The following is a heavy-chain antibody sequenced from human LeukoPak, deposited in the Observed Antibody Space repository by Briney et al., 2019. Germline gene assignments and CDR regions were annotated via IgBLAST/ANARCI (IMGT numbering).Heavy chain of an antibody. CDR2: IYYSGST. J-gene: IGHJ4*02. CDR1: GGSITSYY. V-gene: IGHV4-59*12. D-gene: IGHD2-15*01. CDR3: ALSRRFCSGGSCNGDYFDY. Sequence: PSETLSLTCTVSGGSITSYYWSWIRQPPGKGLEWIGYIYYSGSTNYNPSLKSRVTISVDTSKNQFSLKLSSVTAADTAVYYCALSRRFCSGGSCNGDYFDYWGQGTLVTVSS.